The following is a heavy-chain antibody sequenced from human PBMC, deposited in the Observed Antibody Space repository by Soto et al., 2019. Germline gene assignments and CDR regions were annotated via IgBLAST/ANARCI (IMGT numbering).Heavy chain of an antibody. V-gene: IGHV3-48*01. Sequence: GGSLRLSCATAGCILSDYAMNWVRQAPGKGLEWVSYISSSSSVIDYADSVKGRFTVSRDNARNSLYLQMNSLRAEDTAVYYCARDLSWGSNWYYYMDVWGKGTTVTVSS. CDR2: ISSSSSVI. J-gene: IGHJ6*03. CDR3: ARDLSWGSNWYYYMDV. CDR1: GCILSDYA. D-gene: IGHD7-27*01.